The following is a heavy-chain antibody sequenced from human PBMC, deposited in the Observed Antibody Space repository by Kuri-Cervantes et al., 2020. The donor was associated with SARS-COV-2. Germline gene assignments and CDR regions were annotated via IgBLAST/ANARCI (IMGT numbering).Heavy chain of an antibody. D-gene: IGHD6-19*01. CDR2: ISYDESNK. CDR3: ALASGMAVAGQNY. Sequence: GGSLRLSCVASGFTFRTYAVHWVRQPPGKGLEWVAVISYDESNKYYADSVKGRFTISRDNSKNTLYLQMNSLRAEDTAVYYCALASGMAVAGQNYWGQGTLVTVSS. V-gene: IGHV3-30*04. J-gene: IGHJ4*02. CDR1: GFTFRTYA.